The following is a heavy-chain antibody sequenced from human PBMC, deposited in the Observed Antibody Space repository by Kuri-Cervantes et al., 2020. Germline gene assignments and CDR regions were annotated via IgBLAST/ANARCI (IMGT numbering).Heavy chain of an antibody. V-gene: IGHV3-30*18. CDR2: ISYDGSNK. Sequence: GESLKISCAASGFTFSSYGMHWVRQAPGKGLEWVAVISYDGSNKYYADSVKGRPTISRDNAKNSLYLQMSSLRAEDTALYYCAKDITRTFNSFDIWGQGTMVTVSS. CDR3: AKDITRTFNSFDI. CDR1: GFTFSSYG. D-gene: IGHD1-14*01. J-gene: IGHJ3*02.